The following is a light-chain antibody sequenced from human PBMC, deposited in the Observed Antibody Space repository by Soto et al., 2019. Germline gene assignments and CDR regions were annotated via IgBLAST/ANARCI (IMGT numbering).Light chain of an antibody. CDR1: QTISSW. J-gene: IGKJ1*01. CDR3: QHYNSYSEA. Sequence: DIQMTQSPSTLSGSVGDRVTITCRASQTISSWLAWYQQKPGKAPKLLIYKAPTLNSGVPSRFSGSGSGTECTLTISSLYPDDFATYYCQHYNSYSEAFGQGTKVELK. CDR2: KAP. V-gene: IGKV1-5*03.